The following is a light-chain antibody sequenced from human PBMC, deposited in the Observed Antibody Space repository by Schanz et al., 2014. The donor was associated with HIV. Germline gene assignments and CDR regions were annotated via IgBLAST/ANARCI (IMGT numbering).Light chain of an antibody. V-gene: IGLV2-14*03. J-gene: IGLJ3*02. CDR1: NYDIGGNDF. Sequence: QSVLTQPASVSGSPGQSITISCTGTNYDIGGNDFVSWYQQHPGEAPKLLIYAVTDRPSGISNRFSGSKSANTASLTISGLQAEDEADYYCSSYTVRNAWLFGGGTKLPVL. CDR2: AVT. CDR3: SSYTVRNAWL.